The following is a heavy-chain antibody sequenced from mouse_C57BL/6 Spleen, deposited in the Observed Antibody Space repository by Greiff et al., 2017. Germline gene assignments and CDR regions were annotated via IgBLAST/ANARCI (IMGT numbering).Heavy chain of an antibody. Sequence: QVQLQQSGAELARPGASVKLSCKASGYTFTSYGISWVKQRTGQGLEWIGAIYPRSGNTYYNEKFKGKATLTADKSSSTAYMELRSLTSEDSAVYFCAMSYYYGSSSHWGQGTTLTVSS. CDR2: IYPRSGNT. D-gene: IGHD1-1*01. J-gene: IGHJ2*01. V-gene: IGHV1-81*01. CDR1: GYTFTSYG. CDR3: AMSYYYGSSSH.